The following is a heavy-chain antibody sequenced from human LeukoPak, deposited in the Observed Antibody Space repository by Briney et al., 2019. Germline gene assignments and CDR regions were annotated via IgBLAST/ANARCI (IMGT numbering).Heavy chain of an antibody. J-gene: IGHJ4*02. D-gene: IGHD3-16*02. CDR1: GFTFSSYA. CDR2: ISGSGENT. CDR3: AKTVSGSYSYQGGDY. Sequence: PGGSPRLSCAASGFTFSSYAMSWVRQAPGKGLEWVSAISGSGENTNYADSVKGRFTMSRDNSRNMLYLQMNSLRDEDTAKYYCAKTVSGSYSYQGGDYWGQGTLVTVSS. V-gene: IGHV3-23*01.